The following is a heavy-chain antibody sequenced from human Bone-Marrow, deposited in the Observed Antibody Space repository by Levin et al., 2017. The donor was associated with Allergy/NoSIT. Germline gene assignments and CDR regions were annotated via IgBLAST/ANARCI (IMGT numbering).Heavy chain of an antibody. J-gene: IGHJ6*02. D-gene: IGHD6-13*01. Sequence: KSSETLSLTCTVSGGSISSYYWSWIRQPPGKGLEWIGYIYYSGSTNYNPSLKSRVTISVDTSKNQFSLKLSSVTAADTAVYYCARTTYIRGYSSRKHHYYGMDVWGQGTTVTVSS. CDR2: IYYSGST. V-gene: IGHV4-59*01. CDR1: GGSISSYY. CDR3: ARTTYIRGYSSRKHHYYGMDV.